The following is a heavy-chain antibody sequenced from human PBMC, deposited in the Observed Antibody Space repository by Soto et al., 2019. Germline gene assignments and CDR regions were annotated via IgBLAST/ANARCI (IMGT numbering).Heavy chain of an antibody. J-gene: IGHJ4*02. Sequence: EVQLLESGGGLVQPGGSLRLSCAASGFTFSSYAMSWVRQAPGKGLEWVSAISGSGGSTYYADSVKGRFTISRDNSKNTLYLQMNSLRAEDTAVYYCAKDRQPLAAADPLSMDYWGQGTLVTVSS. CDR2: ISGSGGST. CDR1: GFTFSSYA. CDR3: AKDRQPLAAADPLSMDY. D-gene: IGHD6-13*01. V-gene: IGHV3-23*01.